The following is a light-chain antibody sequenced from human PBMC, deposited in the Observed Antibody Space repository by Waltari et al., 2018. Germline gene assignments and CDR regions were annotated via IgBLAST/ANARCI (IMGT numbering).Light chain of an antibody. J-gene: IGLJ1*01. CDR2: DVS. V-gene: IGLV2-14*03. CDR1: SSDIGNYNY. CDR3: SSYTSSTTAL. Sequence: QSALTQPVSVSGSPGQSITISCTGTSSDIGNYNYVSWYKQHPGKAPKLMIYDVSKRPSGVSNRFSGSKSGNTASLTISGLQAEDEADYYCSSYTSSTTALFGTGTRVTVL.